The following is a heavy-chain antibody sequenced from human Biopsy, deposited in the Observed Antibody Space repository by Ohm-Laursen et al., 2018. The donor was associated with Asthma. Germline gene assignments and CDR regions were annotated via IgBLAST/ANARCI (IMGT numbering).Heavy chain of an antibody. CDR2: INAGNGNT. J-gene: IGHJ3*02. V-gene: IGHV1-3*01. D-gene: IGHD3-9*01. Sequence: ESSVKVSCKASGYTFINYAIHWARQAPGQRLEWMGWINAGNGNTKYSQKFQGRVTITRDTSASTAYMDLSSLRSEDTAVYYCARTYYDFLTGQVNDVFAIWGQGTMVTVSS. CDR1: GYTFINYA. CDR3: ARTYYDFLTGQVNDVFAI.